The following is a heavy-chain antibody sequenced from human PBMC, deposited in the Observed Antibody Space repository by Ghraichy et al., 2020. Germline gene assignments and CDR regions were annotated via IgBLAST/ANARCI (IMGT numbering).Heavy chain of an antibody. CDR3: ARDKPHRPKAGNFDN. CDR2: TYYRSKWYT. CDR1: GDSVSSNTAS. Sequence: SQTLSLTCAISGDSVSSNTASWNWIRQSPSRGLEWLGRTYYRSKWYTDYAISVKGRMTINSDTSKNQFSLQLNSVTPEDTAVYYCARDKPHRPKAGNFDNWGQGTLVTVSS. J-gene: IGHJ4*02. V-gene: IGHV6-1*01. D-gene: IGHD6-13*01.